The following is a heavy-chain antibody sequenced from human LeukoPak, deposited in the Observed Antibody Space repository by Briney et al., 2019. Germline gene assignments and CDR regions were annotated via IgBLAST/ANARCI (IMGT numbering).Heavy chain of an antibody. V-gene: IGHV3-21*05. Sequence: GGSLRLSCAASRFTFSTYSMNWVRQTPGRGLEWVSYISTGGSRIDYADSVKGRFTISRDNAKNSLYLQMNSLRAEDTAVYYCARVEGVAFDIWGQGTMVTVSS. CDR3: ARVEGVAFDI. CDR2: ISTGGSRI. J-gene: IGHJ3*02. CDR1: RFTFSTYS.